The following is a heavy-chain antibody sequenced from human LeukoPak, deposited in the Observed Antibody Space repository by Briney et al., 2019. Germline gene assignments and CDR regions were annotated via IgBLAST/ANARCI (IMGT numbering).Heavy chain of an antibody. CDR1: GFTFSSYA. V-gene: IGHV3-23*01. CDR3: AKVFYYYGSGTAPQYYFDY. Sequence: GGSLRLSCAASGFTFSSYAMSWVRQAPGKGLEWVSAISGSGGSTYYADSVKGRFTISRDNSKNTLYLQMNSLRAEDTAVYYCAKVFYYYGSGTAPQYYFDYWGQGTLVTVSS. J-gene: IGHJ4*02. D-gene: IGHD3-10*01. CDR2: ISGSGGST.